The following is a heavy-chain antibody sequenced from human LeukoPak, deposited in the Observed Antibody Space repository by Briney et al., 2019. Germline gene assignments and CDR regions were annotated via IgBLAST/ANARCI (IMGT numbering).Heavy chain of an antibody. V-gene: IGHV4-34*01. J-gene: IGHJ4*02. CDR1: GGSFSGYY. Sequence: SETLSLTCAVYGGSFSGYYWSWIRQPPGKGLEWIGEINHSGSTNYNPSLKSRVTISVDTSKNQFSLKLSSVTAADTAVYYCARAGQQLAVSYFGYWGQGTLVTVSS. CDR2: INHSGST. D-gene: IGHD6-13*01. CDR3: ARAGQQLAVSYFGY.